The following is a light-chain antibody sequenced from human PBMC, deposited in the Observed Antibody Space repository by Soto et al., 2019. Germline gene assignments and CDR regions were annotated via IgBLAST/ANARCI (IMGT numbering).Light chain of an antibody. CDR3: SSYTGSVV. CDR2: EIS. J-gene: IGLJ3*02. CDR1: SSDVGGYKY. V-gene: IGLV2-14*01. Sequence: QSALTQPASVSGSPGQSITISCTGTSSDVGGYKYVSWYQQYPGKAPKLMIYEISNRPSGVSNRFSGSKSGNTASLTISGLRAEDEADYYCSSYTGSVVFGGGTQLTVL.